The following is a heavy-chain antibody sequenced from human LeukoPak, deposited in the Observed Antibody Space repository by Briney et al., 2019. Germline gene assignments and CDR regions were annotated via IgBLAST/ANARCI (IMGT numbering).Heavy chain of an antibody. Sequence: SETLSLTCTVSGGSISSYYWSWIRQPPGKGLEWIGNIYYGGSTNYNPSLKSRVTISVDTSKNQFSLKLSSVTAADTAIYYCARSYCSGGSCWVYFDYWGQGTLVTVSS. CDR3: ARSYCSGGSCWVYFDY. CDR1: GGSISSYY. D-gene: IGHD2-15*01. CDR2: IYYGGST. V-gene: IGHV4-59*08. J-gene: IGHJ4*02.